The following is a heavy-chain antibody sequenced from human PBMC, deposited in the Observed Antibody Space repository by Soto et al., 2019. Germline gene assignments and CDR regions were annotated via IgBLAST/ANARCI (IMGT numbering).Heavy chain of an antibody. J-gene: IGHJ6*02. CDR2: IGGSGGGT. CDR1: GFPFSMFA. Sequence: GGSLRLSCAASGFPFSMFAMNWARQAPGKGLEWVSGIGGSGGGTYYADSVKGRFTISRDDSRNMLYLEMNTLRGEDTAVYYCAKASGRVHYGMHVWGQGTTVTVS. V-gene: IGHV3-23*01. CDR3: AKASGRVHYGMHV. D-gene: IGHD3-10*01.